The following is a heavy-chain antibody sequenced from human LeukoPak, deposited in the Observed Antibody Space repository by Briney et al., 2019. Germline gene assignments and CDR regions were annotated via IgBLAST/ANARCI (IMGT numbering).Heavy chain of an antibody. Sequence: SETLSLTCTVSGGSISSYYWSWIRQPPGKGPEWIGYIYYSGSTNYNPSLKSRVTISVDKSKNQFSLNLNSVTAADTAVYYCARAGQGYCTSASCYLSLDYWGQGTLVTVSS. J-gene: IGHJ4*02. V-gene: IGHV4-59*12. CDR2: IYYSGST. CDR3: ARAGQGYCTSASCYLSLDY. CDR1: GGSISSYY. D-gene: IGHD2-2*01.